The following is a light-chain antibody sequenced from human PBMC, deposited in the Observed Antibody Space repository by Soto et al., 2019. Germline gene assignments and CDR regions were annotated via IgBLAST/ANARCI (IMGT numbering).Light chain of an antibody. CDR1: SNIGAGSD. J-gene: IGLJ2*01. CDR3: QSYDSRLSGWF. V-gene: IGLV1-40*01. CDR2: GNN. Sequence: QAVVTQPPSVSGAPGQRVTISCSNIGAGSDVHWYQHLPGTAPKLLIYGNNNRPSGVPDRFSGSKSGTSASLAVTGLQAGDEGDYYCQSYDSRLSGWFFGGGTKLTVL.